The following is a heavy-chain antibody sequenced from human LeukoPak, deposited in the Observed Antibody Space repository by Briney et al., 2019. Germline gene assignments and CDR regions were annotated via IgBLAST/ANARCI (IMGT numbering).Heavy chain of an antibody. J-gene: IGHJ4*02. CDR1: GFTFSSYT. D-gene: IGHD2/OR15-2a*01. Sequence: GGSLRLSCAASGFTFSSYTMNWVRQAPGKGLEWVSSISSSGGSTYYTDSVKGRFTISRDNAKNSLYLQMNSLRAEDTAVYYCARVLEIDYWVQGTLVTVSS. CDR2: ISSSGGST. V-gene: IGHV3-21*01. CDR3: ARVLEIDY.